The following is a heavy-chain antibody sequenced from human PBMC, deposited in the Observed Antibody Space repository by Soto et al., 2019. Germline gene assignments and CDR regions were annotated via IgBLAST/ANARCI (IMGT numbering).Heavy chain of an antibody. CDR1: GFTFSSYA. Sequence: QVQLVESGGGVVQPGRSLRLSCAASGFTFSSYAMHWVRQAPGKGLEWVAVISYDGSNKYYADSVKGRFTISRDNSKNTLYLQMNSLRAEDTAVYYCARDSGGIDPIAEYFQHWGQGTLVTVSS. CDR3: ARDSGGIDPIAEYFQH. V-gene: IGHV3-30-3*01. CDR2: ISYDGSNK. J-gene: IGHJ1*01. D-gene: IGHD3-10*01.